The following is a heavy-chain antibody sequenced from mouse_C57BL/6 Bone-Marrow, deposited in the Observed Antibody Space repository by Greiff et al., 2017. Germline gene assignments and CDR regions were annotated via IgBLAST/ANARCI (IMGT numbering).Heavy chain of an antibody. CDR3: AREGMGYAMDY. V-gene: IGHV1-19*01. CDR2: INPYNGGT. J-gene: IGHJ4*01. CDR1: GYTFTDYY. Sequence: EVQLQQSGPVLVKPGASVKMSCKASGYTFTDYYMNWVKQSHGKSLEWIGVINPYNGGTSYNQKFKGKATLTVDKSSSTAYMELNSLTSEDSAVYYSAREGMGYAMDYWGQGTSVTVSS.